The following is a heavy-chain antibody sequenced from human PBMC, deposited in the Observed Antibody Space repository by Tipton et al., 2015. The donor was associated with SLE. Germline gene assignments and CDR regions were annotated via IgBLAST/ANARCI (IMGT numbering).Heavy chain of an antibody. V-gene: IGHV4-59*01. J-gene: IGHJ4*02. D-gene: IGHD3-3*01. CDR2: IYYSGST. CDR3: ARRLKEDDFWSGYDY. CDR1: GGSISSYY. Sequence: TLSLTCTVSGGSISSYYWSWIRQPPGKGLEWIGYIYYSGSTNYNPSLKSRVTISVDTSKNQFSLNLSSVTAADTAVYYCARRLKEDDFWSGYDYWGQGILVTVSS.